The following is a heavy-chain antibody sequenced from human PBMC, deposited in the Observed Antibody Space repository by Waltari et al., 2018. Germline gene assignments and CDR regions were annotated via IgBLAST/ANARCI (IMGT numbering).Heavy chain of an antibody. CDR3: ARALNWGSTGAINK. V-gene: IGHV4-38-2*02. CDR1: GYSINSGYY. Sequence: QVQLQESGPGLVKPSETQSLTCTVSGYSINSGYYWDGIRQSPGKGLEWIGSIYRSDTTHYNPSLKSRVTISGDTSKNQVSLRLNSVTAADTAMYYCARALNWGSTGAINKWGRGTMVTVSS. CDR2: IYRSDTT. J-gene: IGHJ3*02. D-gene: IGHD7-27*01.